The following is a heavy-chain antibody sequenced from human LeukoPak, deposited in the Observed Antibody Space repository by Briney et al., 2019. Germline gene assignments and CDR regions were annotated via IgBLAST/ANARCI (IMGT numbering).Heavy chain of an antibody. D-gene: IGHD4/OR15-4a*01. Sequence: GGPLRLSCTASGFTVISNSRSWVRQAPGKGLEWVSFIYSDNTHYSDSVKGRFTISRDNSKNTLYLQMNSLRAEDTAVYYCARRAGAYSHPYDYWGQGTLVTVSS. CDR1: GFTVISNS. CDR2: IYSDNT. J-gene: IGHJ4*02. CDR3: ARRAGAYSHPYDY. V-gene: IGHV3-53*01.